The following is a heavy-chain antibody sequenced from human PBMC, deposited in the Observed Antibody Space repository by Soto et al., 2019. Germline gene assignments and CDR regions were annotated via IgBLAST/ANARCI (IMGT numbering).Heavy chain of an antibody. V-gene: IGHV5-51*01. J-gene: IGHJ6*02. CDR3: SRRYDSSGYQGHYYYYGMDV. D-gene: IGHD3-22*01. CDR1: GYSFTSYW. CDR2: IYPGDSDT. Sequence: PGESLKISCKGSGYSFTSYWIGWVRQMPGKGLEWMGIIYPGDSDTRYSPTFQGQVTISADKSISTAYLQWSSLKASDTAMYYFSRRYDSSGYQGHYYYYGMDVWGQGTTVTVSS.